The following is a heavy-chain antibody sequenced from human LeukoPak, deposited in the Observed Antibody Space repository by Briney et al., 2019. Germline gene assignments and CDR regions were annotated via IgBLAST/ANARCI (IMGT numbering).Heavy chain of an antibody. CDR3: ARLPLRSRFDY. J-gene: IGHJ4*02. CDR2: IYYSGST. CDR1: GGSISSYY. Sequence: SETLSLTCTVSGGSISSYYWSWIRQPPGKGLEWIGYIYYSGSTNYIPSLKSRVTISVDTSKNQFSLRLSSVTAADTAVYYCARLPLRSRFDYWGQGTLVTVSS. V-gene: IGHV4-59*08.